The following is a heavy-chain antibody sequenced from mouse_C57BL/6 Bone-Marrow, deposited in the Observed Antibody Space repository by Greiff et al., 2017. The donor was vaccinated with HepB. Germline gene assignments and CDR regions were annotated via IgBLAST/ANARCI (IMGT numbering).Heavy chain of an antibody. V-gene: IGHV1-4*01. CDR2: INPSSGYT. CDR3: ERAYYFGSSSFAY. J-gene: IGHJ3*01. Sequence: QVQLQQSGAELARPGASVKMSCKASGYTFTSYTMHWVKQRPEQGLEWIGYINPSSGYTKYNQKFKDKATLTADKSSSTAYMHLSSLTSEDSAVYYYERAYYFGSSSFAYWGQGTLVTVSA. D-gene: IGHD1-1*01. CDR1: GYTFTSYT.